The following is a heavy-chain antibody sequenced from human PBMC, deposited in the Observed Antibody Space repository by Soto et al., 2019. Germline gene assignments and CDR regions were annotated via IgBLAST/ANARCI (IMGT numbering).Heavy chain of an antibody. CDR3: QQLSGYGYRAFDI. D-gene: IGHD3-16*02. J-gene: IGHJ3*02. V-gene: IGHV3-21*01. Sequence: PGGSLRLSCAASGFTFSSYSMNRVRQAPGKGLEWVSSISSSSSYIYYADSVKGRFTISRDNAKNSLYLQMNSLRAEDTAVYYCQQLSGYGYRAFDIWGQGTMVTVSS. CDR2: ISSSSSYI. CDR1: GFTFSSYS.